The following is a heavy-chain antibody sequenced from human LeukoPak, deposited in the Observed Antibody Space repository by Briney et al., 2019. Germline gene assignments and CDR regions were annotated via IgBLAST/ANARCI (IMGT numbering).Heavy chain of an antibody. CDR2: IYSGGST. CDR3: ARDLRYYDYVWGSYSTYFDY. J-gene: IGHJ4*02. Sequence: GRSLRLSCAASGFTFSSYAMSWVRQAPGKGLEWVSVIYSGGSTYYADSVKGRFTISRDNSKNTLYLQMNSLRAEDTAVYYCARDLRYYDYVWGSYSTYFDYWGQGTLVTVSS. D-gene: IGHD3-16*01. V-gene: IGHV3-53*01. CDR1: GFTFSSYA.